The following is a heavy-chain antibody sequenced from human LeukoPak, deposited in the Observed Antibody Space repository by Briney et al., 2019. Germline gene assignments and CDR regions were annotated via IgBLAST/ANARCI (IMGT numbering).Heavy chain of an antibody. D-gene: IGHD3-9*01. V-gene: IGHV1-2*02. CDR3: ARDLSLSVRYFDWLPPSGWFDP. CDR2: INPNSGGT. CDR1: GYTFTGYY. J-gene: IGHJ5*02. Sequence: ASVKVSCKASGYTFTGYYMHWVRQAPGQGLERMGWINPNSGGTNYAQKFQGRVTMTRDTSISTAYMELSRLRSDDTAVYYCARDLSLSVRYFDWLPPSGWFDPWGQGTLVTVSS.